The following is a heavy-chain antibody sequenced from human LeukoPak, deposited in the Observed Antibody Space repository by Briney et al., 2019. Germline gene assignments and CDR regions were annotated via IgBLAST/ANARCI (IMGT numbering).Heavy chain of an antibody. CDR3: ARFHTSGYYRHFDF. CDR1: GGSFSGYY. D-gene: IGHD3-22*01. V-gene: IGHV4-31*11. CDR2: IYYSGST. Sequence: SETLSLTCAVYGGSFSGYYWSWIRQHPGKGLEWIGYIYYSGSTYYNPSLKSRVTISVDTSKNQFSLKLSSVTAADTAVYYCARFHTSGYYRHFDFWGQGTLVTVSS. J-gene: IGHJ4*02.